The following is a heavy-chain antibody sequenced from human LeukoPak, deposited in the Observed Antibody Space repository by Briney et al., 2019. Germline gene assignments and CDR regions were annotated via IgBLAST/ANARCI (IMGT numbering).Heavy chain of an antibody. CDR3: ASAKGGDYYDSSGYYFDY. CDR1: GGSLSTHH. Sequence: SETLSLTCVVSGGSLSTHHWSWIRQPPGKGLEWIGYIYYSGSTNYNPSLKSRVTISVDTSKNQFSLKLSSVTAADTAVYYCASAKGGDYYDSSGYYFDYWGQGTLVTVSS. D-gene: IGHD3-22*01. CDR2: IYYSGST. J-gene: IGHJ4*02. V-gene: IGHV4-59*11.